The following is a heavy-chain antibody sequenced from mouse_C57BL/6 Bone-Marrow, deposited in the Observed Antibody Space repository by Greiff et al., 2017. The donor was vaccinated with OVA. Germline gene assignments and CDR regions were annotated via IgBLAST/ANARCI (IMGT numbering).Heavy chain of an antibody. Sequence: VKLMESGPGLVQPSQSLSITCTVSGFSLTSYGVHWVRQSPGKGLEWLGVIWSGGSTDYNAAFISRLSISKDNSKSQVFFKMNSLQADDTAIYYCARNPPLLLRLYYFDYWGQGTTLTVSS. CDR2: IWSGGST. D-gene: IGHD1-1*01. J-gene: IGHJ2*01. V-gene: IGHV2-2*01. CDR3: ARNPPLLLRLYYFDY. CDR1: GFSLTSYG.